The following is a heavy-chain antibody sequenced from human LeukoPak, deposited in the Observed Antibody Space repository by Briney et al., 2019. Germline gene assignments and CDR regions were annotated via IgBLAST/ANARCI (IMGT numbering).Heavy chain of an antibody. CDR3: ARLGYTYYYYMDV. Sequence: PETLSLTCAVYGGSFSGYYWSWIRQPPGKVLEWIGEINHSGSTNYNPSLKSRVTISVDTSKNQFSLKLSSVTAADTAVYYCARLGYTYYYYMDVWGKGTTVTVSS. V-gene: IGHV4-34*01. CDR2: INHSGST. CDR1: GGSFSGYY. J-gene: IGHJ6*03. D-gene: IGHD2-2*02.